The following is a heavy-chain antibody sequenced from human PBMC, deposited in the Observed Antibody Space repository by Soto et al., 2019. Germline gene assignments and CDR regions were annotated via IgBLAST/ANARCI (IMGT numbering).Heavy chain of an antibody. V-gene: IGHV4-30-2*01. CDR1: GGSISSGGYS. CDR2: IYHSGST. CDR3: ARDRGSSRDGHWFDP. Sequence: SETLSLTCAVSGGSISSGGYSWSWIRQPPGKGLEWIGYIYHSGSTYYNPSLKSRVTISVDRPKNQFSLKLSSVTAADTAVYYCARDRGSSRDGHWFDPWGQGTLVTVSS. J-gene: IGHJ5*02. D-gene: IGHD6-13*01.